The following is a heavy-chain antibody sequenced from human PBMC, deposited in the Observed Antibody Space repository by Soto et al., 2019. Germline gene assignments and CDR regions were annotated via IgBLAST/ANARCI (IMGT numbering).Heavy chain of an antibody. CDR1: GYTFTSYG. V-gene: IGHV1-18*01. Sequence: EASVKVSCKASGYTFTSYGISWVRQAPGQGLEWMGWISAYNGNTNYAQKLQGRVTMTTDTSTSTAYMELRSLRSDDTAVYYCATAAYAPLAVAGTHWFDPWGQGTLVTVSS. J-gene: IGHJ5*02. CDR3: ATAAYAPLAVAGTHWFDP. D-gene: IGHD6-19*01. CDR2: ISAYNGNT.